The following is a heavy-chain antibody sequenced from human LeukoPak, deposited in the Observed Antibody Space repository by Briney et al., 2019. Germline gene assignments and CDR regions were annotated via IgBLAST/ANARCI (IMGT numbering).Heavy chain of an antibody. D-gene: IGHD1-14*01. CDR1: GFTFSSYW. J-gene: IGHJ6*02. V-gene: IGHV3-7*03. Sequence: PGGSLRLSCAASGFTFSSYWMSWVRQAPGKGLEWVANIKQVGSEKYYVDSVKGRFTISRDYAKNSLYLQMNSLRAEDTAVYYCARDVRKYGMDVWGQGTTVTVSS. CDR2: IKQVGSEK. CDR3: ARDVRKYGMDV.